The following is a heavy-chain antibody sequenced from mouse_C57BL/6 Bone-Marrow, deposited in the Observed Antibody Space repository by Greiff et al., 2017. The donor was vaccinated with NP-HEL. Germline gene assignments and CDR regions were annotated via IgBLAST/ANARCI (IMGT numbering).Heavy chain of an antibody. CDR1: GYTFTSYW. V-gene: IGHV1-64*01. CDR3: ARGTTVVAPYYFDY. CDR2: IHPNSGST. D-gene: IGHD1-1*01. J-gene: IGHJ2*01. Sequence: QVQLKQPGAELVKPGASVKLSCKASGYTFTSYWMHWVKQRPGQGLEWIGMIHPNSGSTNYNEKFKSKATLTVDKSSSTAYMQLSSLTSEDSAVYYCARGTTVVAPYYFDYWGQGTTLTVSS.